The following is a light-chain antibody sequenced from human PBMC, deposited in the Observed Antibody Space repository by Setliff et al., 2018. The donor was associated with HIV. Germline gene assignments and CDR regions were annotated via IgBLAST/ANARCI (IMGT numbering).Light chain of an antibody. CDR2: DVS. J-gene: IGLJ1*01. CDR3: SSYTSRNTDV. Sequence: QSALTQPASVSGSPGQSITISCTGASSDFGGYNYVSWYEQHPGKAPKLMIYDVSKRPSGVSNRFSGSESGNTASLTISGLQAEDEADYYCSSYTSRNTDVFGTGTKVTVL. V-gene: IGLV2-14*03. CDR1: SSDFGGYNY.